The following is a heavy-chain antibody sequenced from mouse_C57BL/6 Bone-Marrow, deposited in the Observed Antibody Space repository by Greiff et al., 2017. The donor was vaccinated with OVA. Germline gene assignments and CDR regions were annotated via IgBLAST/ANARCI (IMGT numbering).Heavy chain of an antibody. CDR3: ARNYYGSSLPDY. Sequence: QVQLKESGPGLVQPSQSLSITCTVSGFSLTSYGVHWVRQSPGKGLEWLGVIWSGGSTDYNAAIISRLSISKDNSKSQVFFKMNSLQADDTAIYYCARNYYGSSLPDYWGQGTTLTVSS. CDR2: IWSGGST. D-gene: IGHD1-1*01. CDR1: GFSLTSYG. V-gene: IGHV2-2*01. J-gene: IGHJ2*01.